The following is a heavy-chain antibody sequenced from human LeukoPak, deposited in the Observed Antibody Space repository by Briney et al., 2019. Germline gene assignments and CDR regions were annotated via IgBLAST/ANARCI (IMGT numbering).Heavy chain of an antibody. J-gene: IGHJ4*02. D-gene: IGHD2-21*01. CDR2: ISSSSGTI. CDR1: GFTFSSYS. CDR3: ARGQYCGGDCFYFDY. V-gene: IGHV3-48*04. Sequence: SGGSLRLSCAASGFTFSSYSLNWVRQAPGKGLEWVSYISSSSGTIYYADSVKGRSTISRDNAKNSLYLQLNSLRADDTAVYYCARGQYCGGDCFYFDYWGQGTLVTVSS.